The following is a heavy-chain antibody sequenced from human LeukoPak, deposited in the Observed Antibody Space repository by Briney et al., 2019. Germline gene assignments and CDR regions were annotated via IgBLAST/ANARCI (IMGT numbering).Heavy chain of an antibody. CDR2: ISSSGSTI. V-gene: IGHV3-11*01. J-gene: IGHJ4*02. CDR1: GFTFSDYY. Sequence: TGGSLRLSCAVSGFTFSDYYMSWIRQAPGKGLEWVSYISSSGSTIYYADSVKGRFTISRDNAKNSLYLQMNSLRAEDTAVCYCATKYITMEGYWGQGTLVTVSS. D-gene: IGHD3-10*01. CDR3: ATKYITMEGY.